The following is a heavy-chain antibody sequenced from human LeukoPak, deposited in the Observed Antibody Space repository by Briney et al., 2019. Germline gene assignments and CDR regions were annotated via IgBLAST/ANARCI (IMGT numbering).Heavy chain of an antibody. CDR1: GFTFTNYA. CDR2: ISSTGGTS. Sequence: GGSLRLSCAASGFTFTNYAMHWVRRAPGKGLEYVSGISSTGGTSYYASSVKGRFTISRDNSKNTLYLQMGSLRAEDMAVYYCARERYSAYDGDAFDVWGQGTMVTVSS. V-gene: IGHV3-64*01. J-gene: IGHJ3*01. CDR3: ARERYSAYDGDAFDV. D-gene: IGHD5-12*01.